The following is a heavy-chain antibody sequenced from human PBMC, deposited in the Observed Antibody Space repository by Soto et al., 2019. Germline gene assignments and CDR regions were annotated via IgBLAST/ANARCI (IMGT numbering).Heavy chain of an antibody. CDR1: GFTFNNYA. Sequence: ESGGGLVQPGGSLRLSCAASGFTFNNYAMNWVRQGPGKGLEWVSAMSGSGGSTYYADSVRGRFTISRDNSKNTLYLQMNSLRAEDTAVYYCAKDLSGYYANDAFHIWGQGTMVTVSS. D-gene: IGHD3-22*01. J-gene: IGHJ3*02. V-gene: IGHV3-23*01. CDR2: MSGSGGST. CDR3: AKDLSGYYANDAFHI.